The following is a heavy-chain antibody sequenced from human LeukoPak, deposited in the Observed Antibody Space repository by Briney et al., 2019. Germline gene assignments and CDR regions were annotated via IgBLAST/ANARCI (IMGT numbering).Heavy chain of an antibody. J-gene: IGHJ6*03. CDR3: ARDRRPNSAPGHYYFMGV. Sequence: ASVKVSCKASGYTFTSYGISWVRQAPGQGLEWMGWISTYIDKTNYAQRLQGRVTMTTDISTSTAYMELRSLTSDDTAVYYCARDRRPNSAPGHYYFMGVWGKGTTVTVSS. CDR1: GYTFTSYG. V-gene: IGHV1-18*01. CDR2: ISTYIDKT. D-gene: IGHD2-8*01.